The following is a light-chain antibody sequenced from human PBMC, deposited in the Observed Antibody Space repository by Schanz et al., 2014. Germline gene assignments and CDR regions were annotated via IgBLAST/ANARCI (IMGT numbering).Light chain of an antibody. CDR2: DNT. CDR3: QSYDTSLTVV. Sequence: QSVLTQPPSVSGAPGQGVTISCTGSASNIGAGYDVHWYQQVPGTAPKPLIFDNTNRPSGVPDRFSGSKSGTSASLAITGLQAEDEADYYCQSYDTSLTVVFGGGTKVTVL. J-gene: IGLJ2*01. CDR1: ASNIGAGYD. V-gene: IGLV1-40*01.